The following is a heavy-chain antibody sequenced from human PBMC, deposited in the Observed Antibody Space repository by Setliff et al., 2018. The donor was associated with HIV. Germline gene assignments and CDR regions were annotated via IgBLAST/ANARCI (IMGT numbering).Heavy chain of an antibody. CDR1: GSTFTSYA. V-gene: IGHV1-69*13. CDR2: IIPIFSTS. Sequence: SVKVSCKASGSTFTSYAINWVRQAPGQGLEWMGGIIPIFSTSNHAQRFQGRVTITADESTSTAYMELYNLRSEDTAMYYCTRGRGIIGALVYWGQGTLVTVSS. D-gene: IGHD2-21*01. CDR3: TRGRGIIGALVY. J-gene: IGHJ4*02.